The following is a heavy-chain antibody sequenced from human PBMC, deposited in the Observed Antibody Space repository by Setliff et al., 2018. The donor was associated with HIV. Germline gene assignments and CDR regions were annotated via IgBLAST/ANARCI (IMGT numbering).Heavy chain of an antibody. CDR2: ISGSGDIT. V-gene: IGHV3-23*01. Sequence: GGSLRLSCAASGFTFSSYAMSWVRQAPGKGLEWVSVISGSGDITYYRESVKGRFTVSRDNSNNTVYLQMNSLRAEDTAVYYCAREPHELQYFDWLLYPAYYYYGMDVWGQGTTVTVSS. CDR1: GFTFSSYA. J-gene: IGHJ6*02. CDR3: AREPHELQYFDWLLYPAYYYYGMDV. D-gene: IGHD3-9*01.